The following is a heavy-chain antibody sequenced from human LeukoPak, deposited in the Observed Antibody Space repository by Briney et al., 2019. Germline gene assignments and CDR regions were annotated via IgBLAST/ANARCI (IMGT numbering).Heavy chain of an antibody. J-gene: IGHJ4*02. CDR2: IYYSGST. V-gene: IGHV4-59*08. CDR3: ARHPSGYSYNDY. Sequence: SETLSLTCTVSGGSISSYYWSWIRQPPGKGLEWIGYIYYSGSTNYDPSLKSRVTISVDTSKNQFSLKMTSVTVADTAVYYCARHPSGYSYNDYWGQGTLVTVSS. D-gene: IGHD5-18*01. CDR1: GGSISSYY.